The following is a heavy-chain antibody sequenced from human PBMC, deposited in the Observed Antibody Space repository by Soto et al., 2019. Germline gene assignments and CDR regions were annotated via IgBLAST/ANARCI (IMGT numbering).Heavy chain of an antibody. CDR1: GFTFDDYA. J-gene: IGHJ6*03. CDR2: ISWNSGSI. Sequence: GGSLRLSCAASGFTFDDYAMHWVRQAPGKGLEWASGISWNSGSIGYADSVKGRFTISRDNAKNSLYLQMNSLRAEDTALYYCAKDGIVVVPAAISPPDYYYYYYYMDVWGKGTTVTVSS. CDR3: AKDGIVVVPAAISPPDYYYYYYYMDV. D-gene: IGHD2-2*02. V-gene: IGHV3-9*01.